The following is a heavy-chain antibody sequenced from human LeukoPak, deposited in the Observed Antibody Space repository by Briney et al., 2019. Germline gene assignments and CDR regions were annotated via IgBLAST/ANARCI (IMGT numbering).Heavy chain of an antibody. Sequence: GSLRLSFAASGFTFSEYYMNWIRQAPGKGLEWVSYISSSGSTIYYADSVKGRFTISRDNAKNSLYLQMNSLRAEDTAVYYCAGIRFNTYYFDYWGQGTLVTVSS. D-gene: IGHD3-3*01. J-gene: IGHJ4*02. CDR2: ISSSGSTI. V-gene: IGHV3-11*01. CDR1: GFTFSEYY. CDR3: AGIRFNTYYFDY.